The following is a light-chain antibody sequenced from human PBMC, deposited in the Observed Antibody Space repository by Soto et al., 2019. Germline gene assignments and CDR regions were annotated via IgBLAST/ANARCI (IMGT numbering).Light chain of an antibody. CDR1: QSILYSSNNKNY. CDR3: QQYYSTPQLT. CDR2: WAS. J-gene: IGKJ4*01. V-gene: IGKV4-1*01. Sequence: DIVMTQSPDSLAVSLGERATINCKSSQSILYSSNNKNYLAWYQQKPGQPPTLLIYWASTRESVVPDRFSGSGSGTDFTLTISSLQAEDVAVYYCQQYYSTPQLTFGGGTKVEIK.